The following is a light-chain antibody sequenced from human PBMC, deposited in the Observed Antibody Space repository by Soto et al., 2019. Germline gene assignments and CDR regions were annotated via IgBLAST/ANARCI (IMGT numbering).Light chain of an antibody. Sequence: EIVMTQSPATLSVSPGERATLSCRASQSVGTDLAWYQQKPGQAPRRLIYGASTRATGIPARFSGSGSGTEFTLTINSLQSEDLAVYYWNQYNDWPRFTFGPGTKVEIK. V-gene: IGKV3-15*01. CDR2: GAS. CDR3: NQYNDWPRFT. J-gene: IGKJ3*01. CDR1: QSVGTD.